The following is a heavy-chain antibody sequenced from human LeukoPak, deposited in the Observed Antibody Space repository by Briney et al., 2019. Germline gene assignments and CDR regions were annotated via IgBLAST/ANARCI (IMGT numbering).Heavy chain of an antibody. Sequence: PSETLSLTCTVSGGSITNYYWTWIRQPPGKGLEWIGEINHSGSTNYNPSLKSRVTISVDTSKNQFSLKLSSVTAADTAVYYCARTPYGGSQDYWGQGTLVTVSS. CDR2: INHSGST. J-gene: IGHJ4*02. D-gene: IGHD2-15*01. CDR1: GGSITNYY. V-gene: IGHV4-34*01. CDR3: ARTPYGGSQDY.